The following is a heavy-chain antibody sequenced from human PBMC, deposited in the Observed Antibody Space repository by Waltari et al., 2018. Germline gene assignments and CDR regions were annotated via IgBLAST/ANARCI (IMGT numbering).Heavy chain of an antibody. D-gene: IGHD3-10*01. CDR1: GYTFMDYF. CDR3: APLPGGSGQTFDY. Sequence: EVELVQSGAEVKKPGATVKISCKASGYTFMDYFMHWVQQAPGKGLEWMGRIYPEDGETVYSEKFQGRVTITADTSTDTAYMELSSLTSGDTAVYYCAPLPGGSGQTFDYWGQGTLVTVS. V-gene: IGHV1-69-2*01. CDR2: IYPEDGET. J-gene: IGHJ4*02.